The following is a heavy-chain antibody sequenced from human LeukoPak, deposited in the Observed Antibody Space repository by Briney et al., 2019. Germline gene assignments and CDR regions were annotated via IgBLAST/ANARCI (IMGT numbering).Heavy chain of an antibody. V-gene: IGHV4-39*01. Sequence: PSETLSLTCTVSGGSISSSSYYWGWIRQPPGKGLGWIGSIYYSGSTYYNPSLKSRFTISVDTSKNQFSLNLSSVTAADTAVYYCARLYYDSSGYYQICYFDYWGQGTLVTVSS. CDR1: GGSISSSSYY. CDR2: IYYSGST. D-gene: IGHD3-22*01. CDR3: ARLYYDSSGYYQICYFDY. J-gene: IGHJ4*02.